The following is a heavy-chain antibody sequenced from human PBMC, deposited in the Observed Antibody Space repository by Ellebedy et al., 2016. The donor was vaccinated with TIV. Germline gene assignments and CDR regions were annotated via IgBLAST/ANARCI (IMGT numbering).Heavy chain of an antibody. V-gene: IGHV1-24*01. CDR1: GYTLTELS. CDR3: ETGSGWYYFDY. Sequence: AAAVKVSCKVSGYTLTELSMLWVRHPPGKGLEWMGRFDPDDGETIYAQTFQGRVTMTEDTSTDTAYMELSSLRSEDTAVYYCETGSGWYYFDYWGQGTLVTVSS. J-gene: IGHJ4*02. D-gene: IGHD6-19*01. CDR2: FDPDDGET.